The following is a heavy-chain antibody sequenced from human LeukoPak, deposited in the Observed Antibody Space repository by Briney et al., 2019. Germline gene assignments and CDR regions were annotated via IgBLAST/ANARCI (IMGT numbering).Heavy chain of an antibody. CDR1: GFTFNNYG. D-gene: IGHD3-3*01. CDR3: AIHGGGTIRIEAFDV. J-gene: IGHJ3*01. Sequence: GGSLRLSCAASGFTFNNYGMHWVRQAPGEGLEWVAVISRDGTDHFYADSVKGRLTISRDNSKNTLYLQMNSLRDEDTALYYCAIHGGGTIRIEAFDVWGQGTMVTISS. V-gene: IGHV3-30*12. CDR2: ISRDGTDH.